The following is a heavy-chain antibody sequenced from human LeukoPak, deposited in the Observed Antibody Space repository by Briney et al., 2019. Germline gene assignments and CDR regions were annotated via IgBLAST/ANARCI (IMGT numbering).Heavy chain of an antibody. D-gene: IGHD6-13*01. CDR3: ARDGPAAGLYFDY. CDR2: MNQDGSEK. V-gene: IGHV3-7*03. J-gene: IGHJ4*02. CDR1: GFTFSNYW. Sequence: GGSLRLSCAASGFTFSNYWMGWVRQAPGKGLEWVANMNQDGSEKYYVDSVKGRFTISRDNAENALYLQMNSLRVEDTAVYFCARDGPAAGLYFDYWGQGILVTVSS.